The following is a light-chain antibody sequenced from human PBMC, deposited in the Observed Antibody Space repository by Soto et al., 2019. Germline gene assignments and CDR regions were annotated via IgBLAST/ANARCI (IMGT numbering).Light chain of an antibody. CDR3: QQYGSPPQT. J-gene: IGKJ1*01. Sequence: EIVLTQSPGTLSLSPGDGATLSCRASQTVDRNFLVWYQQKPGQAPRLLIHGASSRTTGVPDRFSGRGSGTDFTLTISSVEPEDFAVYYCQQYGSPPQTFGQGTKVEIK. CDR2: GAS. V-gene: IGKV3-20*01. CDR1: QTVDRNF.